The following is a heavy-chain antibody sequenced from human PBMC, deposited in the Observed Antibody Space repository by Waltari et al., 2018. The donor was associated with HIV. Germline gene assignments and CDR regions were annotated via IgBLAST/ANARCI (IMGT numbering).Heavy chain of an antibody. V-gene: IGHV4-61*02. CDR2: IYTSGST. D-gene: IGHD6-19*01. Sequence: QLQLQESGPGLLKPSQTLSLTCTVSGGAISSARYYSTWMRQSAGKGLAWIGRIYTSGSTSYNPSLKSRVSISIDTSRNQFSLKLTSVTAADTAVYYCARDDLGSGWFFDYWGPGTLVTVSS. CDR1: GGAISSARYY. J-gene: IGHJ4*02. CDR3: ARDDLGSGWFFDY.